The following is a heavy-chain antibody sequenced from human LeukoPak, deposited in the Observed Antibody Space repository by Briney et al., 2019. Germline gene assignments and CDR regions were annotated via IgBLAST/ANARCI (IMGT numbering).Heavy chain of an antibody. D-gene: IGHD6-13*01. CDR2: ISYDGSNK. CDR1: GFTFSSYG. Sequence: GGSLRLSCAASGFTFSSYGMHWVRQAPGKGLEWVAVISYDGSNKYYADSVRGRFTISRDNSKNTLYLQMNSLRAEDTAVYYCAKALTIGYSSSRYYFDYWGQGTLVTVSS. CDR3: AKALTIGYSSSRYYFDY. J-gene: IGHJ4*02. V-gene: IGHV3-30*18.